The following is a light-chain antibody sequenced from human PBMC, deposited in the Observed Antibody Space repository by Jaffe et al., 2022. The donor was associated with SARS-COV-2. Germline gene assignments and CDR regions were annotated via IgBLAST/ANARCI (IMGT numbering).Light chain of an antibody. Sequence: QSALTQPASVSGSPGQSITISCTGTSSDVGSSISVSWYQQHPAKAPKLLIYDVTDRPSGVSNRFSGSKSGNTASLTISGLRAEDEADYYCSSYTNTVTLVVFGGGTKLTVL. CDR1: SSDVGSSIS. CDR2: DVT. J-gene: IGLJ3*02. V-gene: IGLV2-14*03. CDR3: SSYTNTVTLVV.